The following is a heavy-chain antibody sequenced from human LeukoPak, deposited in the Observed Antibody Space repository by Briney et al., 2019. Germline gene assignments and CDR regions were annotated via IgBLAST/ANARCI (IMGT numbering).Heavy chain of an antibody. D-gene: IGHD3-10*01. V-gene: IGHV3-74*01. CDR3: FREGGD. J-gene: IGHJ4*02. Sequence: PGGSLRLSCAASGFIFSTQRMHWVRHAPGKGLVWVSYINIDERITVYADPVKGRFTISKDNAKNTLYLQMNSLRVEDTAIYVCFREGGDWGQGTLVTVSS. CDR2: INIDERIT. CDR1: GFIFSTQR.